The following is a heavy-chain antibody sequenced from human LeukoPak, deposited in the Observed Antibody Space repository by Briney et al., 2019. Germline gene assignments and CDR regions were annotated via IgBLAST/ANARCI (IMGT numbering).Heavy chain of an antibody. CDR3: ARGRGADYGGNSGYFDY. J-gene: IGHJ4*02. Sequence: PGGSLRLSCAASGFTFSVFGMHWVRQAPGKGLEWVAVIWYDGNNKYYADSVKGRFTISRDNPKNTLYVQMNSLRAEDTAVYYCARGRGADYGGNSGYFDYWGQGTLVTVSS. V-gene: IGHV3-33*01. CDR1: GFTFSVFG. CDR2: IWYDGNNK. D-gene: IGHD4-23*01.